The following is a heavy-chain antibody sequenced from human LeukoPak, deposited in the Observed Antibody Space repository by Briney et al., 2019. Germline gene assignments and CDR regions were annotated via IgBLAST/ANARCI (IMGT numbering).Heavy chain of an antibody. J-gene: IGHJ3*02. D-gene: IGHD2-21*01. CDR2: IYYSGST. CDR3: AATGDSGAFDI. CDR1: GGSISSGDYY. V-gene: IGHV4-30-4*01. Sequence: SQTLSLTCTVSGGSISSGDYYWSWIRQPPGKGLEWIGYIYYSGSTYNPSLKSRVTISVDTSKNQFSLKLSSVTAADTAVYYCAATGDSGAFDIWGQGTMVTVSS.